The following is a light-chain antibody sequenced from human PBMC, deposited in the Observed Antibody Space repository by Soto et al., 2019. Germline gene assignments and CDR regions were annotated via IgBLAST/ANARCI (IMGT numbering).Light chain of an antibody. Sequence: QAVVTQPPSVSGAPGQRVTISCTGSSSNIGAGKDVNWFQQLPGTAPKLLIYADRNRPSGVPDRFSGSKSGSSASLAITGLQVEDEADYYCQSYGTSLSGLYVFGTGTKLTVL. CDR2: ADR. J-gene: IGLJ1*01. V-gene: IGLV1-40*01. CDR3: QSYGTSLSGLYV. CDR1: SSNIGAGKD.